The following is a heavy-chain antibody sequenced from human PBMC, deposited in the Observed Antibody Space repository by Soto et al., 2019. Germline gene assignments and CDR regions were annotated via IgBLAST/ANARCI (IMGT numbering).Heavy chain of an antibody. CDR3: VKEGPRFTLSS. CDR2: IYSAGHT. D-gene: IGHD3-16*01. Sequence: GGSLRLSCAASGFTISSTYMSWVRQAPGKGLEWVSVIYSAGHTYYADSVKGRFTISRDNSESTLYLQMNSLRAEDTAVYYCVKEGPRFTLSSWGQGTLVTVSS. V-gene: IGHV3-53*01. J-gene: IGHJ5*02. CDR1: GFTISSTY.